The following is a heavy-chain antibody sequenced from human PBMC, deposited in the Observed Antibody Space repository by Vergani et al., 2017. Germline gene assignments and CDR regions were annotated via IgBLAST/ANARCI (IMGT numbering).Heavy chain of an antibody. CDR3: ATREMATIGNPRQIDY. CDR1: GYTFTSYY. D-gene: IGHD5-24*01. CDR2: INPSGGST. Sequence: QVQLVQSGAEVKKPGASVKVSCKASGYTFTSYYMHWVRQAPGQGLEWMGIINPSGGSTSYAQKFQGRVTMTRDTSTSTVYMELSSLRSEDTAVYYCATREMATIGNPRQIDYWGQGTLVTVSS. J-gene: IGHJ4*02. V-gene: IGHV1-46*01.